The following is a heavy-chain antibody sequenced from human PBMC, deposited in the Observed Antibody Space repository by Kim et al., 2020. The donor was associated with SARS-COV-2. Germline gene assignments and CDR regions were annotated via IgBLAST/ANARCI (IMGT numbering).Heavy chain of an antibody. J-gene: IGHJ4*02. D-gene: IGHD6-13*01. CDR3: ARLGGEQQLVNYFDY. V-gene: IGHV5-10-1*01. Sequence: PSFQGHVTISADKSISTAYLQWSSLKASDTAMYYCARLGGEQQLVNYFDYWGQGTLVTVSS.